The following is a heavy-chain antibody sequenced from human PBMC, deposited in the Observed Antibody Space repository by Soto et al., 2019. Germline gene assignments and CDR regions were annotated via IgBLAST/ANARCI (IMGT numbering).Heavy chain of an antibody. V-gene: IGHV1-69*13. D-gene: IGHD6-19*01. CDR3: ALYSSGWADYFDY. J-gene: IGHJ4*02. CDR1: GGTFSSYA. Sequence: SVKVSCKASGGTFSSYAISWVRQAPGQGLEWMGGIIPIFGTANYAQKFQGRVTITADESTSTAYMELSSLRSEDTAVYYCALYSSGWADYFDYWGQGTLVTVSS. CDR2: IIPIFGTA.